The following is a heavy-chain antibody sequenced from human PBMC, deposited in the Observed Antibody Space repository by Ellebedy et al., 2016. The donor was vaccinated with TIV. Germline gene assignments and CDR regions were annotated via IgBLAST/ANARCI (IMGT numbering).Heavy chain of an antibody. V-gene: IGHV3-48*01. J-gene: IGHJ5*02. CDR2: ISSSSTTI. D-gene: IGHD3-16*02. CDR3: AKSFTANWFDP. Sequence: PGGSLRLSCAASGFTLRSSSMNWVRQAPGRGLAWVSYISSSSTTIYYADSVKGRFTISRDNAKNSLYLQMNSLRAEDTAVYYCAKSFTANWFDPWGQGTLVTVSS. CDR1: GFTLRSSS.